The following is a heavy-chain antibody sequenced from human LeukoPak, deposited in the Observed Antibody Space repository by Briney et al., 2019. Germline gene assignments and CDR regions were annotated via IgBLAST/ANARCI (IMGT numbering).Heavy chain of an antibody. Sequence: PGGSLRLSCAASGFTFSSYWMSWVRQAPGKGLEWVANIKQDGSEKCYVDSVKGRFTISRDNAKNSLYLQMNSLRAEDTAVYYCARDAGPYGSGSYSRYWGQGTLVTVSS. J-gene: IGHJ4*02. V-gene: IGHV3-7*01. D-gene: IGHD3-10*01. CDR2: IKQDGSEK. CDR3: ARDAGPYGSGSYSRY. CDR1: GFTFSSYW.